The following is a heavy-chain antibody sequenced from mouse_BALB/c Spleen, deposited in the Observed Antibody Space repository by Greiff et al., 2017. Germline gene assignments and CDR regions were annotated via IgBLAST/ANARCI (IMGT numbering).Heavy chain of an antibody. Sequence: QVQLQQSGAELARPGASVKLSCKASGYTFTDYYINWVKQRTGQGLEWIGEIYPGSGNTYYNEKFKGKATLTADKSSSTAYMQLSSLTSEDSAVYFCARSDESYFRFAYWGQGTLVTVSA. CDR1: GYTFTDYY. CDR3: ARSDESYFRFAY. D-gene: IGHD1-1*01. J-gene: IGHJ3*01. V-gene: IGHV1-77*01. CDR2: IYPGSGNT.